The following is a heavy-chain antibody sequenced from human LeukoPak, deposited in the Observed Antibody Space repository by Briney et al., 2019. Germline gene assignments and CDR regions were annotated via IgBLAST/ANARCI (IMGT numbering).Heavy chain of an antibody. J-gene: IGHJ4*02. Sequence: PSETLSLTCTVSGGSISSSSYYWGGIRQPPGKGLEWIGSIYYNGNTYYNPSRKSRVTISVNTSNNQFSLKLSSVTAADTAVYYCARRGWGERALTIRYFDYWGQGTLVTVSS. CDR1: GGSISSSSYY. CDR3: ARRGWGERALTIRYFDY. V-gene: IGHV4-39*01. CDR2: IYYNGNT. D-gene: IGHD3-16*01.